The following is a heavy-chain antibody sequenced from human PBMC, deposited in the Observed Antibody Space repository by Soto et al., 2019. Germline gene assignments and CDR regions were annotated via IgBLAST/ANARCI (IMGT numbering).Heavy chain of an antibody. Sequence: PSETLSLTCTVSGGSMISYYWSWIRQPPGKGLERNGYIYYCGSTNYNPSLKSRVTISVDTSKNQFSLKLSSVTAADTAVYYCARASPYCGGDCYSEQLGYFDYWGQGTLVTVSS. CDR3: ARASPYCGGDCYSEQLGYFDY. V-gene: IGHV4-59*08. J-gene: IGHJ4*02. CDR2: IYYCGST. D-gene: IGHD2-21*02. CDR1: GGSMISYY.